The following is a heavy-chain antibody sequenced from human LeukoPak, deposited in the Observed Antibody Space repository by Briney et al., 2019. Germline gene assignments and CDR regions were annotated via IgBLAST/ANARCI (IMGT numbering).Heavy chain of an antibody. CDR2: IYTSGST. J-gene: IGHJ4*02. D-gene: IGHD2-15*01. V-gene: IGHV4-61*02. Sequence: SETLSLTCTVSGGSISSGSYYWSWIRQPAGKGREWIGRIYTSGSTNYNPSLKSRVTISVDTSKNQFSLKLSSVTAADTAVYYCARAPFQYCSGGSCYSGYFDYWGQGTLGTVSS. CDR1: GGSISSGSYY. CDR3: ARAPFQYCSGGSCYSGYFDY.